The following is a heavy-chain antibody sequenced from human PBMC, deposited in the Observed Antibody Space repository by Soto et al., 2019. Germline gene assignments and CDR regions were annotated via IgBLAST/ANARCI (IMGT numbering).Heavy chain of an antibody. CDR3: ARIPAITMVRGNGFDP. V-gene: IGHV4-30-2*01. CDR1: GGSISSGGYS. Sequence: SETLSLTCAVSGGSISSGGYSWSWIRQPPGKGLEWIGYIYHSGSPYYNPSLKSRVTISVDKSKNQFSLKLSSVTAADTAVYYCARIPAITMVRGNGFDPWGQGTLVTVSS. J-gene: IGHJ5*02. D-gene: IGHD3-10*01. CDR2: IYHSGSP.